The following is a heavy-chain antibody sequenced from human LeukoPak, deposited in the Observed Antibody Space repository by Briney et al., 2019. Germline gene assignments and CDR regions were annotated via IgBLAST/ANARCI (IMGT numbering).Heavy chain of an antibody. V-gene: IGHV3-21*04. CDR3: AKSGSGSYYSPSYFDY. Sequence: GGSLLLSCAASGFTFSSYSMNWVRPAPGKGLEWVSSISSSSSYIYYADSVKGRFTISRDNAKNSLYLQMNSLRAEDTAVYYCAKSGSGSYYSPSYFDYWGQGTLVTVSS. J-gene: IGHJ4*02. CDR2: ISSSSSYI. CDR1: GFTFSSYS. D-gene: IGHD3-10*01.